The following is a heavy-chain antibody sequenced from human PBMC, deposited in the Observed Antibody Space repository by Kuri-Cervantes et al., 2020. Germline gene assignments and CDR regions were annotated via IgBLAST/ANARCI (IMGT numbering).Heavy chain of an antibody. Sequence: ESLKISCTVSGGSISSSSYYWGWIRQPPGKGLEWIGSIYYSGSTNYNPSLKSRVTISVDTSKNQFSLKLSSVTAADTAVYYCARVSLSGWTAYYYYGMDVWGQGTTVTVSS. D-gene: IGHD6-19*01. V-gene: IGHV4-39*07. CDR2: IYYSGST. CDR1: GGSISSSSYY. CDR3: ARVSLSGWTAYYYYGMDV. J-gene: IGHJ6*02.